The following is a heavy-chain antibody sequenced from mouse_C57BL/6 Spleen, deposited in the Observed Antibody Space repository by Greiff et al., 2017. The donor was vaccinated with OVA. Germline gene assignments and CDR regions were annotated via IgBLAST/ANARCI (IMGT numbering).Heavy chain of an antibody. CDR1: GYAFSSSW. J-gene: IGHJ2*01. CDR3: ARRGAYDYDFDD. V-gene: IGHV1-82*01. CDR2: IYPGDGDT. D-gene: IGHD2-4*01. Sequence: QVQLQQSGPELVKPGASVKISCKASGYAFSSSWMNWVKQRPGKGLEWIGRIYPGDGDTNYNGKFKGKATLTADKSSSTAYMQLSSLTSEDSAVDFCARRGAYDYDFDDWGKGTTRTVSS.